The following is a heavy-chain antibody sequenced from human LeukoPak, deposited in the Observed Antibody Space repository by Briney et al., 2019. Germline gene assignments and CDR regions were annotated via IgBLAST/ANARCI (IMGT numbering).Heavy chain of an antibody. CDR1: GFTFSSYS. Sequence: GGSLRLSCAASGFTFSSYSMNWVRQAPGKGLEWVSYISSSSSTIYYADSVKGRFTISRDNSKNTLYLQMNSLRAEDTAVYYCARAHDYSNYYGMDVWGQGTTVTVSS. CDR2: ISSSSSTI. V-gene: IGHV3-48*01. J-gene: IGHJ6*02. CDR3: ARAHDYSNYYGMDV. D-gene: IGHD4-11*01.